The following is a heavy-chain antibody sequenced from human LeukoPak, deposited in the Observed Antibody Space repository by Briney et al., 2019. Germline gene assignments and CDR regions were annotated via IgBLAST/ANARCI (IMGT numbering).Heavy chain of an antibody. D-gene: IGHD6-19*01. J-gene: IGHJ5*02. CDR3: ARDLSEGQWLVLNWFDP. CDR1: GGSISSYY. CDR2: IYYSGST. V-gene: IGHV4-59*12. Sequence: PSETLSLTCTVSGGSISSYYWSWIRQPPGKGLEWIGYIYYSGSTNYNPSLKSRVTISVDTSKNQFSLKLSSVTAADTAVYYCARDLSEGQWLVLNWFDPWGQGTLVTVSS.